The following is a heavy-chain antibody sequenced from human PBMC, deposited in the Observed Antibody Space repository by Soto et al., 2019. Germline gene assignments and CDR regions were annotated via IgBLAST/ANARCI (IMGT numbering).Heavy chain of an antibody. CDR3: AGRYCGFDFFHY. Sequence: EVQLVESGGGLVQPGGSLRLSCAASGFTVSRNSMTWVRQAPGKGLEWVSVIYSGGSTYYADSVKGRFTISRDNSKNTLYLQMNSLRAEDTAVYYCAGRYCGFDFFHYWGQGTLVTVSP. CDR2: IYSGGST. V-gene: IGHV3-66*01. D-gene: IGHD5-12*01. CDR1: GFTVSRNS. J-gene: IGHJ4*02.